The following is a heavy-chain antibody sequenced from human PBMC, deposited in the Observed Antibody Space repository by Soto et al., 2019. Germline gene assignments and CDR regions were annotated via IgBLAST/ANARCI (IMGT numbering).Heavy chain of an antibody. CDR1: GFTFSSYA. Sequence: PGGSLRLSCAASGFTFSSYAMHWVRQAPGKGLEWVAVISYDGSNKYYADSVKGRFTISRDNSKNTLYLQMNSLRAEDTAVYYCARRGGGYDILTALTYYYYGMDVWGQGTTVTVSS. V-gene: IGHV3-30-3*01. CDR2: ISYDGSNK. D-gene: IGHD3-9*01. J-gene: IGHJ6*02. CDR3: ARRGGGYDILTALTYYYYGMDV.